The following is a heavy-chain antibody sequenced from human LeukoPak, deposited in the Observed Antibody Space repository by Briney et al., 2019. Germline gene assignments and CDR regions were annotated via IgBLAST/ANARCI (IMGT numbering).Heavy chain of an antibody. D-gene: IGHD6-13*01. CDR1: SGSFSGNF. J-gene: IGHJ4*02. V-gene: IGHV4-34*01. CDR3: ARHRGVAVAGPFDY. Sequence: SETLSLTCAVYSGSFSGNFWSWIRQPPGKGLEWIGEIDHSGSTNYNPSLKSRVTISVDTSKNQFSLKLSSLTAADTAVCYCARHRGVAVAGPFDYWGQGTLVTVSS. CDR2: IDHSGST.